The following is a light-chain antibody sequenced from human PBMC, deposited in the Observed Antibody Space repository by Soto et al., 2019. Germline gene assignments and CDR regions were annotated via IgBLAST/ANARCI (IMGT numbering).Light chain of an antibody. CDR3: HQRQYWPPIT. J-gene: IGKJ5*01. Sequence: EIVMTQSPGTLSVSPGERATLSCRASQNIITNLAWYQQKPGQAPRLLISDASNRATGIPARFSGSGSGTDFTLTISSLEPEDFAVYYCHQRQYWPPITFGQGTRLEI. CDR2: DAS. CDR1: QNIITN. V-gene: IGKV3-11*01.